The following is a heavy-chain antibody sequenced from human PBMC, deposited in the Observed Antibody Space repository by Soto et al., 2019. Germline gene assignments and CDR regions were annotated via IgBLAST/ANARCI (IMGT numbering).Heavy chain of an antibody. D-gene: IGHD2-21*02. CDR1: GGSISTYY. CDR2: IYYSGST. Sequence: PSETLSLTCIVSGGSISTYYWNWIRQPPGKGLEWIGYIYYSGSTNHNPSLKNRVTMSVDTSMNQFSLSLSSVTAADTAIYYCARLQRGDATSVHWGQGILVT. CDR3: ARLQRGDATSVH. V-gene: IGHV4-59*08. J-gene: IGHJ4*02.